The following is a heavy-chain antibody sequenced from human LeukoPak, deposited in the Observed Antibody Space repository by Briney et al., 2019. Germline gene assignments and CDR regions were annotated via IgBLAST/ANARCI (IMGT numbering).Heavy chain of an antibody. Sequence: GASVTVSCKVSGYTLTELSMHWVRQAPGKGLEWMGGFDPEDGETIYAQKFQGRVTMTEDTSTDTAYMELSSLRSEDTAVYYCARGKLTITYSATRIGQYGMDVWGQGTTVTVSS. CDR2: FDPEDGET. J-gene: IGHJ6*02. V-gene: IGHV1-24*01. CDR1: GYTLTELS. CDR3: ARGKLTITYSATRIGQYGMDV. D-gene: IGHD3-16*01.